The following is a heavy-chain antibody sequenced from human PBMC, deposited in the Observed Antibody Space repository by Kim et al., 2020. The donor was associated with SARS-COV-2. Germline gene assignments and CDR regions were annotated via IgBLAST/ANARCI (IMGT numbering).Heavy chain of an antibody. Sequence: GGSLRLSCVVSGFTVSNTYMSWVRQAPGKGLEWVSIIYCGGSTYYAASAKGRFTISRDDYKNTVYLQMNSLRAEDTALYFCAREPSTYFDYWGQGTLVTVSS. CDR3: AREPSTYFDY. CDR2: IYCGGST. J-gene: IGHJ4*02. V-gene: IGHV3-66*01. CDR1: GFTVSNTY.